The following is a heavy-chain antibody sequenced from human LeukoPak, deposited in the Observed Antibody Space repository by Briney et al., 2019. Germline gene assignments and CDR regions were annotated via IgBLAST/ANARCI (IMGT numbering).Heavy chain of an antibody. V-gene: IGHV4-59*08. CDR3: ARVTTKGLPYYYYGMDV. CDR1: GGSISSYY. D-gene: IGHD4-17*01. J-gene: IGHJ6*02. Sequence: SETLSLTCTVSGGSISSYYWSWIRQPPGKGLEWIGYIYYSGSTNYNPSLKSQVTISVDTSKNQFSLKLSSVTAADTAVYYCARVTTKGLPYYYYGMDVWGQGTTVTVSS. CDR2: IYYSGST.